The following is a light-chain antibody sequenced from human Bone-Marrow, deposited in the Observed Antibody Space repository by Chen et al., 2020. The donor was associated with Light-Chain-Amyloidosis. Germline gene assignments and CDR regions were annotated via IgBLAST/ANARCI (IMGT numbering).Light chain of an antibody. V-gene: IGLV3-25*03. Sequence: SYELTQPPSVSVSPGQPARLTCSGDDLPTKYAYWYQQKPGQAPVLVIHRDTERPSGISERFSGSSSGTTATLTSSGVQAEDEADYHGQSADSSGTYEVIFGGGTKLTVL. J-gene: IGLJ2*01. CDR3: QSADSSGTYEVI. CDR1: DLPTKY. CDR2: RDT.